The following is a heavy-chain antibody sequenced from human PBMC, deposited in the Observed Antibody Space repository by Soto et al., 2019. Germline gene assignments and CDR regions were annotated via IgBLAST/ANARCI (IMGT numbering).Heavy chain of an antibody. D-gene: IGHD3-10*01. J-gene: IGHJ4*02. V-gene: IGHV1-18*01. CDR2: ISPYNGNT. CDR3: ARDLIGIGDLRPADH. Sequence: ASVKVSCKASGYTFTSYGITWVRQAPGQGLEWMGWISPYNGNTNYAQKLQGRVTITADKFTSTAYMELCSLRSDDTAVYYCARDLIGIGDLRPADHWGQGTLVTVSS. CDR1: GYTFTSYG.